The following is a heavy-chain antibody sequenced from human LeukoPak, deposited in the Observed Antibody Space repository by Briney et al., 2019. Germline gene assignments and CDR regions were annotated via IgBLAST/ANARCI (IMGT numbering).Heavy chain of an antibody. CDR1: GYSFTDYY. CDR2: INPNSGGT. Sequence: ASVKVSCKASGYSFTDYYIHWVRQAPGQGLEWMGWINPNSGGTNYAQKFQGRVTMTRDTSISTAYMELSRLRSDDTAVYYCARVHAAYPFDYWGQGTLVTVSS. J-gene: IGHJ4*02. V-gene: IGHV1-2*02. D-gene: IGHD2-15*01. CDR3: ARVHAAYPFDY.